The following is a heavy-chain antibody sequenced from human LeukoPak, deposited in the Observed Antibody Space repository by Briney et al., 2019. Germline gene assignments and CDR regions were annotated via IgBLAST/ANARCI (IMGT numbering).Heavy chain of an antibody. J-gene: IGHJ2*01. V-gene: IGHV3-9*01. Sequence: QPGRSLRLSCAASGFTFDDYAMHWVRQVPGKGLEWVSGITWNSASIGYADSVRGRFTISRDNAKTSLYLQMNSLRAEDTAFYYCAKTNNFLHWYFDLWGRGALVTVSS. CDR1: GFTFDDYA. CDR2: ITWNSASI. CDR3: AKTNNFLHWYFDL. D-gene: IGHD1-20*01.